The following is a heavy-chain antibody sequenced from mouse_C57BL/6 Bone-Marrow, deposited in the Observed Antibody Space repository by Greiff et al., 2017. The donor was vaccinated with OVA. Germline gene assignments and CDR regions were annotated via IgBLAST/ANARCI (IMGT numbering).Heavy chain of an antibody. CDR1: GYSITSDY. D-gene: IGHD1-1*01. CDR3: ARIPYYGSSRYFDV. Sequence: EVKLEESGPGLAKPSQTLSLTCSVTGYSITSDYWTWIRKFPGTKLEYMGYISYSGSTYYNPSLKSRISITRDTSKNQYYLQLNSVTTEDTATYYCARIPYYGSSRYFDVWGTGTTVTVSS. V-gene: IGHV3-8*01. CDR2: ISYSGST. J-gene: IGHJ1*03.